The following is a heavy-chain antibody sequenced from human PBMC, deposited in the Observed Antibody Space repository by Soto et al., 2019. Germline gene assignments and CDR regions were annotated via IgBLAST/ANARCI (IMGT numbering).Heavy chain of an antibody. CDR2: ISHSGSA. V-gene: IGHV4-59*08. CDR1: AGSFSDYY. CDR3: ARSPYGYRLYIWFGR. D-gene: IGHD1-1*01. Sequence: PSETLSLTCTVSAGSFSDYYWSWIRQPPGKELEWIGDISHSGSANYNPSLKSRDTISVDTSKNQFYIKLSSVTAADTAYYYCARSPYGYRLYIWFGRWGQGIQVTVSS. J-gene: IGHJ5*02.